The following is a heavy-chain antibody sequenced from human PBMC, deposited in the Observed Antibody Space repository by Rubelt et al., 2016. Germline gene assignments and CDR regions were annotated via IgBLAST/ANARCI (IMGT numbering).Heavy chain of an antibody. V-gene: IGHV3-48*03. CDR3: ARGRTGFQFDY. Sequence: EVQLVESGGGLVQPGGSLRLSCAASGFTFSSCEMNWVRQAPGKGLEWVSYISSSGHSAYYADSVKGRFTISRDNAKNSLFLQLNSLRAEDTAVYYCARGRTGFQFDYWGQGTLVTVSS. CDR1: GFTFSSCE. J-gene: IGHJ4*02. D-gene: IGHD1-1*01. CDR2: ISSSGHSA.